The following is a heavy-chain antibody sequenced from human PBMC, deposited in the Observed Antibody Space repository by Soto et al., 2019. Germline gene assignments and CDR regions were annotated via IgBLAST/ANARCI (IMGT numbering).Heavy chain of an antibody. CDR1: GFTFSSYG. CDR3: AKDTNPARYSYGTVDY. J-gene: IGHJ4*02. CDR2: ISYDGSNK. D-gene: IGHD5-18*01. Sequence: PGGSLRLSCAASGFTFSSYGMHWVRQAPGKGLEWVAVISYDGSNKYYADSVKGRFTISRDNSKNTLYLQMNSLRAEDTAVYYCAKDTNPARYSYGTVDYWGQGTLVTVSS. V-gene: IGHV3-30*18.